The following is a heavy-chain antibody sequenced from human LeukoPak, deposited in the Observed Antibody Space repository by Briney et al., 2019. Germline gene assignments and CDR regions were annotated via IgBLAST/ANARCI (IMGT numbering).Heavy chain of an antibody. CDR2: ISAYNGNT. J-gene: IGHJ4*02. CDR3: ARKGPYDYVWGREGYYFDY. CDR1: GYTFTSYG. V-gene: IGHV1-18*01. Sequence: ASVKVSCKASGYTFTSYGISWVRQAPGQGLEWMGWISAYNGNTNYAQKLQGRVTMTTDTSTSTAYMELRSLRSDDTAVYYCARKGPYDYVWGREGYYFDYWGQGTLVTVSS. D-gene: IGHD3-16*01.